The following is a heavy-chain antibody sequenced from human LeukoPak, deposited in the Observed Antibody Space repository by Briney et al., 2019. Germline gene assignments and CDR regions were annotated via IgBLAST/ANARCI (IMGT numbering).Heavy chain of an antibody. D-gene: IGHD1-26*01. J-gene: IGHJ4*02. CDR1: GYTFTTYY. CDR3: ARGLEGRWGAVYY. V-gene: IGHV1-46*01. CDR2: INPSGGGT. Sequence: GASVKVSCQASGYTFTTYYLHWVRQAPGQGLEWMGLINPSGGGTSYAQKFQGRVTMTRDTSTSTVYMKLSSLRSEDTAVYYCARGLEGRWGAVYYWGQGTLVTVSS.